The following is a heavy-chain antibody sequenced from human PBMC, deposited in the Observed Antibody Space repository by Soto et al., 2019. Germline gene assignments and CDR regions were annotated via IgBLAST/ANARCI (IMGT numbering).Heavy chain of an antibody. CDR2: ISTYNGDT. CDR1: GYDFTRHG. V-gene: IGHV1-18*01. D-gene: IGHD4-17*01. J-gene: IGHJ3*02. Sequence: ASVKVSCKTSGYDFTRHGINWVRQAPGQGFEWMGWISTYNGDTKYAQKVQGRVTMTRDTSTSTVYMELSSLRSEDTAVYYCARETTVTTWDAFDIWGQGTMVTVSS. CDR3: ARETTVTTWDAFDI.